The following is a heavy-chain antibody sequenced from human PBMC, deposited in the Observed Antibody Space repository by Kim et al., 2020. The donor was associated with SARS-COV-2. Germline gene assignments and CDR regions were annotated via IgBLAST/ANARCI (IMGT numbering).Heavy chain of an antibody. CDR3: AGDIRPQTAPCAI. D-gene: IGHD2-21*02. J-gene: IGHJ3*02. V-gene: IGHV3-33*01. Sequence: YGDFVKGRFTISRDNSKNILYLEMNDLRSEDTAVFYCAGDIRPQTAPCAIWGQGTLVTVSS.